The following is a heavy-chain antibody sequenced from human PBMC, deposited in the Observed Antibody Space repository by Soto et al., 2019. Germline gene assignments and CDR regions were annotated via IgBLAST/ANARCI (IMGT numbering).Heavy chain of an antibody. Sequence: GGSLRHCWVVFWFSIGDVWVTCVRQAPGKGLECVANIKYDGSEEYYVDSVKGRFTISRDNAKNSLYLQMNSLRDEDSAVYYCVTDLNWQGHWGQGTLVTVSS. CDR2: IKYDGSEE. CDR1: WFSIGDVW. V-gene: IGHV3-7*01. J-gene: IGHJ4*02. CDR3: VTDLNWQGH.